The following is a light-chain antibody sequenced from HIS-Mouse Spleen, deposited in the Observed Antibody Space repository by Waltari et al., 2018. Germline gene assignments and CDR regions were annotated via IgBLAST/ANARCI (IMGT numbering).Light chain of an antibody. CDR1: SSDVGSYNL. V-gene: IGLV2-23*01. CDR3: CSYAGSSTWV. J-gene: IGLJ3*02. Sequence: QSALTQPASVSGSPGQSITISCTGTSSDVGSYNLVSWYQQHPGKAPKLMIYEGSKRTEGGYNSFTGSKSGNTASLTITGLQAEDEADYYCCSYAGSSTWVFGGGTKLTVL. CDR2: EGS.